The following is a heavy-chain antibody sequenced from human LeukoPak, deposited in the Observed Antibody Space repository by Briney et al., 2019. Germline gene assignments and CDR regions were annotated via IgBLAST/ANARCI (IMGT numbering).Heavy chain of an antibody. V-gene: IGHV3-43*02. D-gene: IGHD2-2*01. CDR2: ISGDGGST. CDR1: GFTFDDYA. J-gene: IGHJ4*02. CDR3: AKVPYCSSTSCSDY. Sequence: GGSLRLSCAASGFTFDDYAMHWLRQAPGKGLEWVSLISGDGGSTYYADSVKGRFTISRDNSKNSLYLQMNSLRPEDTALYYCAKVPYCSSTSCSDYWGQGTLVTVSS.